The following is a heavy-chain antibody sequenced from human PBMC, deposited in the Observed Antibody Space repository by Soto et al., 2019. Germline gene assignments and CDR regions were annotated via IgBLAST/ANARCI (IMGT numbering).Heavy chain of an antibody. CDR2: IIPISEKT. CDR3: ARSQGSSTSLEIYYYYYYGMDV. Sequence: QVQLVQSGAEVKKPGSSVKLSCKASGGTFSSYAISWVRQAPGQGLEWMGGIIPISEKTNYAQKFQGRVTITADESKSTAYMGLSSLRSEETAVYYCARSQGSSTSLEIYYYYYYGMDVWGQGTTVTVSS. CDR1: GGTFSSYA. J-gene: IGHJ6*02. V-gene: IGHV1-69*01. D-gene: IGHD2-2*01.